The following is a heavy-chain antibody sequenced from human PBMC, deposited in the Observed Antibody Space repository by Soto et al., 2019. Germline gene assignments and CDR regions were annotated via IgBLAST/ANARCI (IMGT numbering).Heavy chain of an antibody. V-gene: IGHV1-69*04. CDR3: ARDLRPYSSSWLVLDGVYY. CDR2: IIPILGIA. CDR1: GGTFSSYT. Sequence: GASVKVSCKASGGTFSSYTISWVRQAPGQGLEWMGRIIPILGIANYAQKFQGRVTITADKSTSTAYMELSSLRSEDTAVYYCARDLRPYSSSWLVLDGVYYWGQGTLVTVSS. J-gene: IGHJ4*02. D-gene: IGHD6-13*01.